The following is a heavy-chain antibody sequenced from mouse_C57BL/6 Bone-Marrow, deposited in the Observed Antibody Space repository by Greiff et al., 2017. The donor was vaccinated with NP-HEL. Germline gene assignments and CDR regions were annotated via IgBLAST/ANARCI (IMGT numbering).Heavy chain of an antibody. CDR1: GYTFTSYW. V-gene: IGHV1-59*01. CDR3: ARCDYYAMDY. CDR2: IDPSDSYT. J-gene: IGHJ4*01. Sequence: QVQLQQPGAELVRPGPSVKLSCKASGYTFTSYWMHWVKQRPGQGLEWIGVIDPSDSYTNYNQKFKGKSTLTVDTSSSTSYMQVSSLTSEDSAVYYCARCDYYAMDYWGQGTSVTVSS.